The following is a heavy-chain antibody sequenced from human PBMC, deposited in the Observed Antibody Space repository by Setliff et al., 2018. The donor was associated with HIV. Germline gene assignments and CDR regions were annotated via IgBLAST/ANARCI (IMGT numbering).Heavy chain of an antibody. CDR2: IKQDGSKA. Sequence: GGSLRLSCAASGFTFSSYWMSWVRQAPGKGLEWVADIKQDGSKAYYMDSVKGRFTISRDNSKNTLYLRMNSLRAEDTAVYYCAQAQTSVSGSYYQYLQHWGQGTLVTVSS. CDR3: AQAQTSVSGSYYQYLQH. J-gene: IGHJ1*01. CDR1: GFTFSSYW. D-gene: IGHD3-10*01. V-gene: IGHV3-7*05.